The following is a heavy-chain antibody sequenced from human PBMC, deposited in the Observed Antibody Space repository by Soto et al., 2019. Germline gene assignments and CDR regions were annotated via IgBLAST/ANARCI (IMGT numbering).Heavy chain of an antibody. CDR3: VSALMDV. CDR1: GGSIRESGLY. CDR2: IFFSGRT. V-gene: IGHV4-39*01. J-gene: IGHJ6*03. Sequence: QMQLQESGPGLVKTSETLSLTCTVSGGSIRESGLYWGWIRQSPGKGLEWIGSIFFSGRTHYNPSLTSRVTISIDASKNPFSLNVISVTAADTGVDYCVSALMDVWGKGTTVTVSS.